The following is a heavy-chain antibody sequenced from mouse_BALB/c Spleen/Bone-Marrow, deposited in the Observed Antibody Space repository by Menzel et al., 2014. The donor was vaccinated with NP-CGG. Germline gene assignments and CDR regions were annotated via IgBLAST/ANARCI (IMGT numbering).Heavy chain of an antibody. CDR1: GFSLTSYG. CDR3: GRNPIRRNAMEY. V-gene: IGHV2-2*02. Sequence: QVQLQQSGPGLVQPSQSLPITCTASGFSLTSYGVHWVRQSPGKGLEWLGVIWRGGRTDYNAPLMSRLTTSKANSTCHVFFKMNSLQANDTAIYYCGRNPIRRNAMEYGGQGTSVTVSS. CDR2: IWRGGRT. D-gene: IGHD2-12*01. J-gene: IGHJ4*01.